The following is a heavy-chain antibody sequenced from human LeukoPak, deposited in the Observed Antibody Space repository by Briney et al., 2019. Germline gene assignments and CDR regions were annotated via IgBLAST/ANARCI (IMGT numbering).Heavy chain of an antibody. CDR2: IYSSGST. V-gene: IGHV4-59*01. CDR3: ARGNKYAGVFDY. CDR1: VGSIRDYY. Sequence: SETLSLTCSVSVGSIRDYYWSWTRQPPGKGLEWIGHIYSSGSTSYNPSLKGQVTISLDTSKNQFSLKLSSVTAADTAVYYCARGNKYAGVFDYWGQGTLVTISS. J-gene: IGHJ4*02. D-gene: IGHD1/OR15-1a*01.